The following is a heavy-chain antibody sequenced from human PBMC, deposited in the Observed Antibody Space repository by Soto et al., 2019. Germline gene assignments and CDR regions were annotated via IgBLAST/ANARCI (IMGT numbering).Heavy chain of an antibody. Sequence: SETLSLTCTVSGGSISSYYWSWIRQPPGKGLEWIGYIYYSGSTNYNPSLKSRVTISVDTSRNQFSLKLSSVTAADTAVYYCARDVGYCISTSCYSWFDPWGQGTLVTVS. J-gene: IGHJ5*02. CDR2: IYYSGST. V-gene: IGHV4-59*01. D-gene: IGHD2-2*02. CDR3: ARDVGYCISTSCYSWFDP. CDR1: GGSISSYY.